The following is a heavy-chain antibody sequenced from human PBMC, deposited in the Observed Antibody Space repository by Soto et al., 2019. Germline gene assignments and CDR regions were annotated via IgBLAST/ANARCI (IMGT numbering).Heavy chain of an antibody. D-gene: IGHD3-3*01. Sequence: PGGSLRLSCTGSGFTFSDYAMSWVRQAPGKGLEWVSDISGSGGITFHTDSVRGRFTISRDNSRNTLYLQMNSLRAEDTAVYYCTKGEGLENYRPEYWGQGALVTVSS. CDR3: TKGEGLENYRPEY. CDR2: ISGSGGIT. J-gene: IGHJ4*02. V-gene: IGHV3-23*01. CDR1: GFTFSDYA.